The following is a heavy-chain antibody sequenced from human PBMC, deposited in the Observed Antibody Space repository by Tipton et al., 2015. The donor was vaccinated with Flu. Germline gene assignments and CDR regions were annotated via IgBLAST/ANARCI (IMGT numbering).Heavy chain of an antibody. D-gene: IGHD6-6*01. Sequence: SLRLSCAASGFTFSSYWMSWVRQAPGKGLEWVAVIWYDGSNKYYADSVKGRFTISRDNSKNTLYLQMNSLRAEDTAVYYCAREGEQLVRGFGHYYYYYYMDVWGKGTTVTVSS. CDR3: AREGEQLVRGFGHYYYYYYMDV. V-gene: IGHV3-33*08. J-gene: IGHJ6*03. CDR2: IWYDGSNK. CDR1: GFTFSSYW.